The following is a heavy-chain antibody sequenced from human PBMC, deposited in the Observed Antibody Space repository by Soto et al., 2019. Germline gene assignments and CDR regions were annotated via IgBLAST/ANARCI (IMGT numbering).Heavy chain of an antibody. CDR3: ARSSGCNVGRSIEGSNRFVK. CDR1: ADTFPSHH. D-gene: IGHD2-21*01. CDR2: INPNGGST. V-gene: IGHV1-46*01. Sequence: PSVNGDCKAAADTFPSHHLNRVRQAPGQGLEWMGVINPNGGSTKYAQKFQGRITMTRATSRTTVYMELSSLRSEDTAVYYCARSSGCNVGRSIEGSNRFVKGGQGTMAIVS. J-gene: IGHJ4*02.